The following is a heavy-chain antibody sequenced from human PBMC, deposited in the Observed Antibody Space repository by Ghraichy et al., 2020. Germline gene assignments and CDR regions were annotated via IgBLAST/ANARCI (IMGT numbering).Heavy chain of an antibody. CDR3: ARAEAVLGYSSSWWVFDI. CDR1: GFTFSSYS. J-gene: IGHJ3*02. CDR2: ISSSSSYI. D-gene: IGHD6-13*01. Sequence: GGSLRLSCAASGFTFSSYSMNWVRQAPGKGLEWVSSISSSSSYIYYADSVKGRFTISRDNAKNSLYLQMNSLRAEDTAVYYCARAEAVLGYSSSWWVFDIWGQGTMVTVSS. V-gene: IGHV3-21*01.